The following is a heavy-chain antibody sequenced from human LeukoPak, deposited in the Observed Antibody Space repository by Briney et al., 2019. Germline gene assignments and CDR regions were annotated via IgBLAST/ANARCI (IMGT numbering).Heavy chain of an antibody. CDR3: ARGWYGSASYSPVFDY. J-gene: IGHJ4*02. CDR1: GGSFSGYY. CDR2: INHSGST. V-gene: IGHV4-34*01. D-gene: IGHD3-10*01. Sequence: SETLSLTCAVYGGSFSGYYWSWIRQPPGKGLEWIGEINHSGSTNYNPSLKSRVTISVDTSKNQFSLKLSSVTAADTAVYYCARGWYGSASYSPVFDYWGQGTLVTVSS.